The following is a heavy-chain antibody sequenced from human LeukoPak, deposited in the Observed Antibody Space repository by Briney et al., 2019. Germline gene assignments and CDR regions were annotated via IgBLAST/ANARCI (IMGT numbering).Heavy chain of an antibody. J-gene: IGHJ4*02. Sequence: PGGSLRLSCAASGFTFNTYTMNWVRQAPGKGLEWVSYISGSSGIIDYADSVRGRFTISRDNAKNSLYLQMNSLRSEDTAVYYCARDGDGQQAAGTNFDYWGQGTLVTVSS. CDR1: GFTFNTYT. V-gene: IGHV3-48*01. D-gene: IGHD6-13*01. CDR2: ISGSSGII. CDR3: ARDGDGQQAAGTNFDY.